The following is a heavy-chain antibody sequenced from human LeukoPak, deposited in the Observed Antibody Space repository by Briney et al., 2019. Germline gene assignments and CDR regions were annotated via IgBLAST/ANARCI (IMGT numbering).Heavy chain of an antibody. V-gene: IGHV1-2*06. Sequence: GASVKVSCKASGYTFTGYYMHRVRQAPGQGLEWMGRINPNSGGTNYAQKFQGRVTMTRDTSISTAYMELSRLRSDDTAVYYCARALGATGYFDYWGQGTLVTVSS. D-gene: IGHD1-26*01. CDR3: ARALGATGYFDY. CDR2: INPNSGGT. J-gene: IGHJ4*02. CDR1: GYTFTGYY.